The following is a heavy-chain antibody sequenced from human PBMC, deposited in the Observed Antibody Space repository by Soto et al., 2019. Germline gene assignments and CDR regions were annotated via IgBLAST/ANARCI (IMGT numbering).Heavy chain of an antibody. D-gene: IGHD5-12*01. CDR2: IYSGGST. CDR1: GFSVTANY. Sequence: EVQVVESGGGLIQPGGSLRLSCEVSGFSVTANYMSWVRQAPGKGLEWVSVIYSGGSTYYIDSVKGRFSISRDISKNTLYLQMNGLMAEDTAVYYCHGYGYWGQGTLVTVSS. CDR3: HGYGY. V-gene: IGHV3-53*01. J-gene: IGHJ4*02.